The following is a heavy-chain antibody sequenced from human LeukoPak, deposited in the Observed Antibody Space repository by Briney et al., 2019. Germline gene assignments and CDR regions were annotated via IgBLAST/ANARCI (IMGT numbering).Heavy chain of an antibody. Sequence: GGSLRLSCAASGFTLSSYWMHWVRQAPGKGLLWVSRINSDGGSTSYADSVKGRFTISRDNAKNTLYLQMNSLRAEDTAVYYCARRIAAAAAPYYFDYWGQGTLVTVSS. J-gene: IGHJ4*02. CDR1: GFTLSSYW. CDR2: INSDGGST. CDR3: ARRIAAAAAPYYFDY. V-gene: IGHV3-74*01. D-gene: IGHD6-13*01.